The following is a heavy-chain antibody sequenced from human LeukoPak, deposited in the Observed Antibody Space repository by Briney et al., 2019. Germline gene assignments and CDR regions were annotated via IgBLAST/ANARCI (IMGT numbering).Heavy chain of an antibody. Sequence: ASVKVSCKASGYTFTGYYMHWVRQAPGQGLEWMGWINPNSGGTNYAQKFQGRVTMTRDTSISTAYMELSRLRSDDTAVYYCARVKGAGIAAAGPPFYYYYMDVWGKGTTVTVSS. V-gene: IGHV1-2*02. CDR2: INPNSGGT. CDR1: GYTFTGYY. J-gene: IGHJ6*03. CDR3: ARVKGAGIAAAGPPFYYYYMDV. D-gene: IGHD6-13*01.